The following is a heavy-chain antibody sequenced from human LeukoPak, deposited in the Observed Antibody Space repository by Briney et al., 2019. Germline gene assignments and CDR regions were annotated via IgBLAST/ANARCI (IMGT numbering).Heavy chain of an antibody. CDR1: GFTFSSYA. D-gene: IGHD5-12*01. Sequence: GGSLRLSCAASGFTFSSYAMSWVRQAPGEGLEWVSAISGSGGSTYYADSVKGRFTISRDNSKNTLYLQMNSLRAEDTAVYYCAKVYSGYDFYCFDYWGQGTLVTVSS. V-gene: IGHV3-23*01. CDR3: AKVYSGYDFYCFDY. J-gene: IGHJ4*02. CDR2: ISGSGGST.